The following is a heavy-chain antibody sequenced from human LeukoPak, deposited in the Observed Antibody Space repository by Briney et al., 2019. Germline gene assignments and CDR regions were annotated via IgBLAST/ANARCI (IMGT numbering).Heavy chain of an antibody. V-gene: IGHV3-7*04. Sequence: GGSLRLSCAASGFTFSRFWMIWVRQAPGKGLEWVANIKQDGSEKYYVDSVKGRFTISRDNAKNSLYLQMNSLRAEDTAVFYCARDGTYTDYDPDFGIWGPGTLVTVSS. CDR2: IKQDGSEK. CDR3: ARDGTYTDYDPDFGI. J-gene: IGHJ4*03. D-gene: IGHD5-12*01. CDR1: GFTFSRFW.